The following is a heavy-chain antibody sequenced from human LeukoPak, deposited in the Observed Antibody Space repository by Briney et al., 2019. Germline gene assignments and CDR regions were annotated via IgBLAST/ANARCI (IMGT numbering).Heavy chain of an antibody. CDR1: GFSFSSYS. J-gene: IGHJ5*02. D-gene: IGHD6-13*01. CDR2: ISSSSSTI. CDR3: AKVKGSSSWYSTGNWFDP. V-gene: IGHV3-48*01. Sequence: GGSLRLSCAASGFSFSSYSMNWLRQASGKGLEWVSYISSSSSTIYYADSVKGRFTISRDNSKNTLYLQMNSLRAEDTAVYYCAKVKGSSSWYSTGNWFDPWGQGTLVTVSS.